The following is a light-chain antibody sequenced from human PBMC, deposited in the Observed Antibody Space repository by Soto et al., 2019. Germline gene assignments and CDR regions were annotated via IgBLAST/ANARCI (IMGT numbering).Light chain of an antibody. Sequence: QSSLPQPPSASGSPGQSVTISCTGTKNDIGVYDFVSWYQHHPGKAPRLIIYEVVQRPSGVPDRFSGSKSGNTASLTVSGLQAAEEADDFCKSSDGSKTYVFGSGTKVTV. CDR3: KSSDGSKTYV. CDR2: EVV. J-gene: IGLJ1*01. CDR1: KNDIGVYDF. V-gene: IGLV2-8*01.